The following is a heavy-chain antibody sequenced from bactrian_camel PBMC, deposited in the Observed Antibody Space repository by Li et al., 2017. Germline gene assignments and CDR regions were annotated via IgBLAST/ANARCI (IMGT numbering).Heavy chain of an antibody. Sequence: VQLVESGGGSVQAEGSLRLSCTVSGFTPNDDDDNMGWYRQAPGNECELVSTISKDGKPHYADPVKGRFTISKDNANNTVNLMMNSLKPEDTAMYYCAANFGPYCSGPYLARRANFEGQGTQVTVS. J-gene: IGHJ4*01. V-gene: IGHV3S60*01. CDR2: ISKDGKP. D-gene: IGHD2*01. CDR1: GFTPNDDDDN.